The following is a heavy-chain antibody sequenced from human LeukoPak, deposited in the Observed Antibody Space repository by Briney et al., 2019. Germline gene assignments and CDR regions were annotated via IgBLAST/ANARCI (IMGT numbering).Heavy chain of an antibody. CDR1: GFTFSSYS. J-gene: IGHJ5*02. CDR2: ISSSSSYI. D-gene: IGHD3-9*01. Sequence: GGSLRLSCAASGFTFSSYSMNWVRQAPGKGLEWVSSISSSSSYIYYADSVKGRFTISRDNAKNSLYLQMNSLRAEDTAVYYCASARSYDILTGFGFDPWGQGTLATVSS. CDR3: ASARSYDILTGFGFDP. V-gene: IGHV3-21*01.